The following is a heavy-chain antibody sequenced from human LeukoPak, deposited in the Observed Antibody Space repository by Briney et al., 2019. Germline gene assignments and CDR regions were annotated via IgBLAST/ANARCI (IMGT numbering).Heavy chain of an antibody. CDR2: IYYSGST. J-gene: IGHJ6*02. V-gene: IGHV4-59*01. D-gene: IGHD3-16*02. Sequence: SETLSLTCTVSGGSISSYYWSWIRQPPGKGLEWIGYIYYSGSTNYNPSLKSRVTISVDTSKNQFSLKLSSVTAADTTVYYCARAPFGGLRLGGLSPGGYYYYGMDVWGQGTTVTVSS. CDR3: ARAPFGGLRLGGLSPGGYYYYGMDV. CDR1: GGSISSYY.